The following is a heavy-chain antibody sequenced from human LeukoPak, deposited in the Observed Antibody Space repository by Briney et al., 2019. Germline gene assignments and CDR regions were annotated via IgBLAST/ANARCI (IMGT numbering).Heavy chain of an antibody. D-gene: IGHD3-10*01. V-gene: IGHV3-33*01. Sequence: GGSLRLSCAASGFTFSSYGMHWVRQAPGKGLEWVAVIWYDGSNKYYADSVKGRFTISRDNSKNTLYLQMNSLRAEDTAAYYCVRGNFNGGIDYWGQGTLVTVSS. CDR3: VRGNFNGGIDY. CDR1: GFTFSSYG. CDR2: IWYDGSNK. J-gene: IGHJ4*02.